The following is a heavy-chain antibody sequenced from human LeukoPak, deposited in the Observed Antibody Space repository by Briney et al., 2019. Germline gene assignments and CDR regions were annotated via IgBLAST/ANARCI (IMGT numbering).Heavy chain of an antibody. V-gene: IGHV3-66*01. CDR2: IYSGGST. CDR3: AREVGGGWPLDAFDI. D-gene: IGHD6-19*01. CDR1: GFTVSSNY. Sequence: PGGSLRLSCAASGFTVSSNYMSWVRQAPGKGLEWVSVIYSGGSTYYADSVRGRFTISRDNSKNTLYLQMNSLRAEDTAVYYCAREVGGGWPLDAFDIWGQGTMVTVSS. J-gene: IGHJ3*02.